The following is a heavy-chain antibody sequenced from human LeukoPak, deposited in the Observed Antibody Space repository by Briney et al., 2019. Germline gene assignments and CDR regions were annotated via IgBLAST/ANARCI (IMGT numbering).Heavy chain of an antibody. V-gene: IGHV4-39*01. J-gene: IGHJ4*02. CDR1: GGSTSSSDY. Sequence: PSETLSLTCTVSGGSTSSSDYWGWIRQPPGKGLEWIGSFYYSGSTYYSPSLKSRVTISVDTSKNQFSLKLSSVTAADTAVYYCARRERPPYYFDYWGQGTLVTVSS. CDR3: ARRERPPYYFDY. CDR2: FYYSGST.